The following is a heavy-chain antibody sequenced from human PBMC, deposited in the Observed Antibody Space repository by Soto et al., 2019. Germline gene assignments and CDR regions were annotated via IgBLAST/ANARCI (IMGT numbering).Heavy chain of an antibody. V-gene: IGHV4-61*01. D-gene: IGHD1-26*01. CDR2: IYYSGST. Sequence: SETLSLTCTVSLGSVSRGSYYGSWIRQPPGKGLEWIGYIYYSGSTNYNPSLKSRVTISVDTSKNQFSLKLSSVTAADRAVHYCARGREEEVWGQGSTVTVSS. CDR3: ARGREEEV. CDR1: LGSVSRGSYY. J-gene: IGHJ6*01.